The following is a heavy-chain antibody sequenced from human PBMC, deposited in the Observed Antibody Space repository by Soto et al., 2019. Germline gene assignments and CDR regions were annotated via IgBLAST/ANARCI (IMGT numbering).Heavy chain of an antibody. V-gene: IGHV4-39*02. J-gene: IGHJ4*02. CDR2: IFYTGPP. D-gene: IGHD2-21*01. CDR3: ARLVVVAPVANV. Sequence: QLQESGPGLVKPSETLSLTCSVSGGSIAYNSYYWGWIRQPPGKGLEWVGGIFYTGPPYYSQSLKDRVIISVDTSKNSSSLNLPSVTAADTAVYFCARLVVVAPVANVWGQGALVSVSS. CDR1: GGSIAYNSYY.